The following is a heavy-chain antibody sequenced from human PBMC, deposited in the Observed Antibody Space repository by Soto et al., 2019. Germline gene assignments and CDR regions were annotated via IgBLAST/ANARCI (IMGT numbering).Heavy chain of an antibody. CDR2: ISWNSCSI. D-gene: IGHD6-13*01. Sequence: EVQLVESGGGLVQPGRSLILSCAASGFTFDDYAMHWVRQAPGKGLEWVSGISWNSCSIGYVDSVKGRFTISRYNAKNSLYLQMNSLRAEDTALYYCAKDYSSSSWYKYFQRWGQGTLVTVSS. V-gene: IGHV3-9*01. CDR3: AKDYSSSSWYKYFQR. J-gene: IGHJ1*01. CDR1: GFTFDDYA.